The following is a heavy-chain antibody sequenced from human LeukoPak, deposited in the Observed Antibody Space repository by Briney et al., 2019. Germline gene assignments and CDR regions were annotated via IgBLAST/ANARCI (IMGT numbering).Heavy chain of an antibody. J-gene: IGHJ3*02. CDR1: GGSISSYY. V-gene: IGHV4-4*07. CDR3: ARDCGGDCYHPRPNDAFDI. D-gene: IGHD2-21*02. Sequence: PSETLSLTCTVSGGSISSYYCSWIRQPAGKGLEWIGRIYTSGSTNYNPSLKSRVTMSVDTSKNQFSLKLSSVTAADTAVYYCARDCGGDCYHPRPNDAFDIWGQGTMVTVSS. CDR2: IYTSGST.